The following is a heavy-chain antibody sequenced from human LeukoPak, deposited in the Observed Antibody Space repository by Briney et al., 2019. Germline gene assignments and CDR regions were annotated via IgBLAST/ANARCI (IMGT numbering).Heavy chain of an antibody. J-gene: IGHJ3*02. Sequence: GGSLRLSCAASGFTFSSYDMHWVRQATGKGLEWVSAIGTAGDTHYPGSVKGRFTISRENAKNSLYLQMNSLRAGDTAVYYCARGVLRYFDWSPKPWGAFDIWGQGTMVTVSS. D-gene: IGHD3-9*01. CDR3: ARGVLRYFDWSPKPWGAFDI. CDR2: IGTAGDT. V-gene: IGHV3-13*01. CDR1: GFTFSSYD.